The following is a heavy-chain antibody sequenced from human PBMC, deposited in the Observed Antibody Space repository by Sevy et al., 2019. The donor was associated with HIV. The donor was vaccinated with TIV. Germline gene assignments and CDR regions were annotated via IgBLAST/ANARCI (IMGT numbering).Heavy chain of an antibody. V-gene: IGHV4-59*01. D-gene: IGHD3-3*01. CDR2: IYYSGST. CDR3: ARSFGVVNNWFDP. Sequence: SETLSLTCTVSGGSISSYYWSWIRQPPGKGLEWIGYIYYSGSTNYNPSLKSRVTISVDTSKNQFSLKLSSVTAADTAVYYCARSFGVVNNWFDPWGQGTLVTVSP. CDR1: GGSISSYY. J-gene: IGHJ5*02.